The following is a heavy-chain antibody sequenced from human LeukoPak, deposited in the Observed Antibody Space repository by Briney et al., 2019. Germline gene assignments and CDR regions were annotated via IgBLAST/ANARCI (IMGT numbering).Heavy chain of an antibody. CDR2: ISVYNGNT. V-gene: IGHV1-18*01. Sequence: ASVKVSCKASGYTFTSYGISWVRQAPGQGLEWMGWISVYNGNTNNAQNLQGRVTMTTDTSTSTAYMELRSLRSDDTAMYYCARAHYYYYMDIWGKGTTVTVSS. CDR1: GYTFTSYG. J-gene: IGHJ6*03. CDR3: ARAHYYYYMDI.